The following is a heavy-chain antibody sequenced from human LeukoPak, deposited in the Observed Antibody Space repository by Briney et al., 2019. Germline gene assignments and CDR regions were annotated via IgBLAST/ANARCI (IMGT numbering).Heavy chain of an antibody. CDR1: GFTFSSYA. CDR2: ISGSGGST. V-gene: IGHV3-23*01. Sequence: GGSLRLSCAASGFTFSSYAMSWVRQAPGKGLEWVSAISGSGGSTYYADSVKGRFTMSRDNAKNTLYLQMNSLRVEDTAVYYCVRDGQELAFDKWGQGTLVTVSS. D-gene: IGHD1-1*01. J-gene: IGHJ4*02. CDR3: VRDGQELAFDK.